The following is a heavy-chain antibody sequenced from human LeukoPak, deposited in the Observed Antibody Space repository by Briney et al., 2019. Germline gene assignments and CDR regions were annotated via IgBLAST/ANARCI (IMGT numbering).Heavy chain of an antibody. CDR2: ISYDGSNK. J-gene: IGHJ4*02. D-gene: IGHD3-3*01. CDR1: GFTFSSYA. CDR3: ARNGAVAWYYFDY. V-gene: IGHV3-30*04. Sequence: GGSLRLSCAASGFTFSSYAMHWVRQAPGKGLEWVAVISYDGSNKYYADSVKGRFTISRDDSKNMLHLQMNSLRAEDTAVYYCARNGAVAWYYFDYWGQGTLVTVSS.